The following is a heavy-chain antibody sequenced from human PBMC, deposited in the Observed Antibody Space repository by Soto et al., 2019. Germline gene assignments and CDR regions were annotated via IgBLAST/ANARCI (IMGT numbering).Heavy chain of an antibody. J-gene: IGHJ5*02. CDR1: GFSFSDYF. V-gene: IGHV1-46*01. CDR2: INPHGGST. Sequence: ASVKVSCKASGFSFSDYFMHWVRQAPGQGLEWMGIINPHGGSTAYAQKFKGRVILTRDTSASTVYMEVSSLTSEDTAMYYCARSSGGNFGIIIEGTNWFAPWGQGTLVTVSS. D-gene: IGHD1-26*01. CDR3: ARSSGGNFGIIIEGTNWFAP.